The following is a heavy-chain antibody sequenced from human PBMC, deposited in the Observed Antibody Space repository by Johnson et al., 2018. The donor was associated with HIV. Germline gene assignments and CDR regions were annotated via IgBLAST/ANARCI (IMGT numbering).Heavy chain of an antibody. CDR3: ALSGGAAAYDAFDI. CDR2: IYSGGST. CDR1: GFTVSSNH. Sequence: VQLVESGGGLIQPGGSLRLSCAASGFTVSSNHMRWVRQAPGKGLEWVSVIYSGGSTYYADSGKGRFTISRDNSKNTLYLQMNRLRAEDTAVYYCALSGGAAAYDAFDIWGQGTMVTVSS. D-gene: IGHD6-13*01. J-gene: IGHJ3*02. V-gene: IGHV3-53*01.